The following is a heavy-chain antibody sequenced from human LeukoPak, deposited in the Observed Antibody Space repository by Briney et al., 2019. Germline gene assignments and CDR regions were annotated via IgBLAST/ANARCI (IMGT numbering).Heavy chain of an antibody. CDR1: GFTFSSNY. CDR2: IYSGGST. V-gene: IGHV3-53*01. J-gene: IGHJ4*02. Sequence: GGSLRLSCAASGFTFSSNYMSWVRQAPGRGLEWVSVIYSGGSTYYADSVKGRFTISRDNSKNTLYLQMNSLRAEDTAVYYCARFWSGYSFDYWGQGTLVTVSP. CDR3: ARFWSGYSFDY. D-gene: IGHD3-3*01.